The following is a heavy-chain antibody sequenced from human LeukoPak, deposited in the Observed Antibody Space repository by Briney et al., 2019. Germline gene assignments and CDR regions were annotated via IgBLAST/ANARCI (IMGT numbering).Heavy chain of an antibody. J-gene: IGHJ6*03. D-gene: IGHD3-3*01. CDR3: ARDSRSGYYRSYYYYYYMDV. V-gene: IGHV3-30*04. Sequence: GGSLRLSCAASGFTFSSYAMHWVRQAPGKGLEWVAVISYDGSNKYYADSVKGRFTISRDNSKNTLYLQMNSLRAEDTAVYYCARDSRSGYYRSYYYYYYMDVWGKGTTVTVSS. CDR2: ISYDGSNK. CDR1: GFTFSSYA.